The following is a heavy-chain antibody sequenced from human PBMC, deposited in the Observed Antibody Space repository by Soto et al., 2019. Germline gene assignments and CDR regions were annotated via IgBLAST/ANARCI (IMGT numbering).Heavy chain of an antibody. Sequence: GGSLRLSCAASGFTLSSYAMSWVRQAPGKGLEWVSAISGSGGSTYYADSVKGRFTISRDNSKNTLYLQMNSLRAEDTAVYYCAKGRHCSGGSCYRVYYYYYMDVWGKGTTVTVSS. D-gene: IGHD2-15*01. V-gene: IGHV3-23*01. CDR3: AKGRHCSGGSCYRVYYYYYMDV. CDR1: GFTLSSYA. J-gene: IGHJ6*03. CDR2: ISGSGGST.